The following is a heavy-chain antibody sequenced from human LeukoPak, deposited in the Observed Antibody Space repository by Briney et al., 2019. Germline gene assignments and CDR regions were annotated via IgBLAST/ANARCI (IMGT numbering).Heavy chain of an antibody. J-gene: IGHJ4*02. CDR2: IYPGDSDT. CDR3: ASSNVDTAMSFDY. Sequence: GESLKISCKGSGYSFTSYWIGWVRQVPGKGLEWMGIIYPGDSDTRYSPSFQGQVTISADKSISTAYMQWSSLKASDTAMYYCASSNVDTAMSFDYWGQGTLVTVSS. D-gene: IGHD5-18*01. CDR1: GYSFTSYW. V-gene: IGHV5-51*01.